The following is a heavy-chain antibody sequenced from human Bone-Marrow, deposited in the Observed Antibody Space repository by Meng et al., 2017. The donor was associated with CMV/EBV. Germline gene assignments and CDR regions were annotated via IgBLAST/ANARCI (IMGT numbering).Heavy chain of an antibody. Sequence: CAVYGGYFSDYYWSWIRQPPGKGLEWIGEINHGGSTNYNPFLKSRVTISVDTSKNQFSLKLSAVTAADTAVYYCARVGGVIRSGINSWGQGTLVTVSS. CDR3: ARVGGVIRSGINS. CDR1: GGYFSDYY. V-gene: IGHV4-34*01. J-gene: IGHJ4*02. D-gene: IGHD2-21*01. CDR2: INHGGST.